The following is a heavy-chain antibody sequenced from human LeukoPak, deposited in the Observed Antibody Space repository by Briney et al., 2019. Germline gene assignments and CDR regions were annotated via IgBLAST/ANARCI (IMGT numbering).Heavy chain of an antibody. CDR3: ARAGSSWYYFDY. D-gene: IGHD6-13*01. CDR2: ISGSGGST. J-gene: IGHJ4*02. V-gene: IGHV3-23*01. CDR1: GFTFXSYA. Sequence: SLRLSCAAXGFTFXSYAMSWVRQAPGKGVEGVSAISGSGGSTYYADSVKGRFTISRDNSTNTLYLQMNSLRAEDTAVYYCARAGSSWYYFDYWGQGTLVTVSS.